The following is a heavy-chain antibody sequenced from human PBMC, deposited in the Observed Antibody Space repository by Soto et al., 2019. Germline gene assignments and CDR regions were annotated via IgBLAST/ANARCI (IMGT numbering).Heavy chain of an antibody. D-gene: IGHD3-10*01. CDR3: ARASLNSGSYSGQFDY. V-gene: IGHV1-69*02. CDR2: IIPILGIA. J-gene: IGHJ4*02. Sequence: QVQLVQSGAEVKKPGSSVKVSCKASGGTFSSYTISWVRQAPGQGLEWMGRIIPILGIANYAQKFQGRVTITADKSTSTAYMELSSLRSEDTAVYYCARASLNSGSYSGQFDYWGQGTLVTVSS. CDR1: GGTFSSYT.